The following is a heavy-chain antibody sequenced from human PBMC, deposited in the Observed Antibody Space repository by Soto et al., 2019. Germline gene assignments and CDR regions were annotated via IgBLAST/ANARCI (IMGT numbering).Heavy chain of an antibody. CDR3: ARAQSITGTTDGTDWFDP. D-gene: IGHD1-7*01. CDR2: IYYSGST. Sequence: ASETLSLTCTVSGGSISSGDYYWSWIRQPPGKGLEWIGYIYYSGSTYYNPSLKSRVTISVDTSKNQFSLKLSSVTAADTAVYYCARAQSITGTTDGTDWFDPWGQGTLVTVSS. V-gene: IGHV4-30-4*01. J-gene: IGHJ5*02. CDR1: GGSISSGDYY.